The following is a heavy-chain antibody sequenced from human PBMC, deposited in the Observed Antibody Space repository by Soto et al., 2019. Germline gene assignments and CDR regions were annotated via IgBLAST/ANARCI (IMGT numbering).Heavy chain of an antibody. CDR2: ISKDGSVK. Sequence: SRRLSCAPSGFTFSRFAIHWVRQAPGKGLEWVAVISKDGSVKYYADSVKGRFTISRDNSESTLFLQMNSLTNEDTAVYHCARSRSGAVPDSLGFWGQGTLVTVSS. J-gene: IGHJ4*02. D-gene: IGHD3-10*01. CDR1: GFTFSRFA. CDR3: ARSRSGAVPDSLGF. V-gene: IGHV3-30-3*01.